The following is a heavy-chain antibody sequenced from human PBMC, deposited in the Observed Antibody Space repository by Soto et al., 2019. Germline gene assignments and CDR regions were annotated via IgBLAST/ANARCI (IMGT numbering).Heavy chain of an antibody. CDR3: ARGLIRGSHYSGGWYYFDS. Sequence: QVQLQQWGAGLLKPSETLSLTCAVYGGSFSGYIWSWIRQTPGKGLQWIGQISHSGSTNYNPSLMSRVTISVHTSNSQFSLELSSVTAADTAVYYCARGLIRGSHYSGGWYYFDSWGQGTLVTVSS. D-gene: IGHD1-26*01. CDR2: ISHSGST. J-gene: IGHJ4*02. CDR1: GGSFSGYI. V-gene: IGHV4-34*01.